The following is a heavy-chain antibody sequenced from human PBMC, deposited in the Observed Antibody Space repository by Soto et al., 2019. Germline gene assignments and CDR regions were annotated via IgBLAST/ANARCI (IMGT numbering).Heavy chain of an antibody. CDR2: ISSSSSVI. V-gene: IGHV3-48*01. Sequence: EVQLVESGGGLVQPGGSLRLSCATSGFILSDCAMNWVRQAPGKGLEWVSYISSSSSVIDYADSVKGRFTVSRDNARKLPELPMNSLRAEDTAVYYCARDLSWGSNWYYYMDVWGKGTTVTVSS. D-gene: IGHD7-27*01. CDR3: ARDLSWGSNWYYYMDV. J-gene: IGHJ6*03. CDR1: GFILSDCA.